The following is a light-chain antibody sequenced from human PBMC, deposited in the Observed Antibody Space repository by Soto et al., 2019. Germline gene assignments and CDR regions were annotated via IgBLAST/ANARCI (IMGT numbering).Light chain of an antibody. CDR3: LQYGSHSWT. V-gene: IGKV1-5*03. CDR2: KAS. Sequence: DIQMTQSPSTLSASVGDRVTITCRASQSISSWLAWYQHKPGKAPKLLIYKASSLESGVPSRFSGSGSGTEFTLTISTLQPGDFASYYCLQYGSHSWTFGPETKVEIK. J-gene: IGKJ1*01. CDR1: QSISSW.